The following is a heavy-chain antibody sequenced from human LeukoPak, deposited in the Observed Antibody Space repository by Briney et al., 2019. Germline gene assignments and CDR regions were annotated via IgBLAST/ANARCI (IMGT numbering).Heavy chain of an antibody. CDR2: IRYDGSNK. D-gene: IGHD6-19*01. CDR1: GFTFSSYG. V-gene: IGHV3-30*02. Sequence: PGGSLRLSCAASGFTFSSYGMHWVRQAPGKGLEWVAFIRYDGSNKYYADSVKGRFTISRDNSKNTLYLQMNSLRAEDTAVYYCAKDPMIAVAGTFGFKNRNYYYYGMTSGAKGPRSPSP. J-gene: IGHJ6*02. CDR3: AKDPMIAVAGTFGFKNRNYYYYGMTS.